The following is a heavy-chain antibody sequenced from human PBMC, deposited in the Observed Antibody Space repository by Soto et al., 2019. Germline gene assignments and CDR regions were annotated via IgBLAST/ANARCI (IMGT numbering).Heavy chain of an antibody. CDR1: GGTFSSYT. D-gene: IGHD2-2*01. CDR3: AVPTTSLSDYYYYYMDV. J-gene: IGHJ6*03. V-gene: IGHV1-69*02. Sequence: QVQLVQSGAEVKKPGSSVKVSCKASGGTFSSYTISWVRQAPGQGLEWMGRIIPILGIANYAQKFQGRVTITADKSTSTAYMELSSLRSEDTAVYYCAVPTTSLSDYYYYYMDVWGKGTTVTVSS. CDR2: IIPILGIA.